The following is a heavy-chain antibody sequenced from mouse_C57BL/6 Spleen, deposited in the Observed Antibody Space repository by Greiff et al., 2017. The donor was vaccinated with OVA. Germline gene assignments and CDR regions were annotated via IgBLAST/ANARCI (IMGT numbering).Heavy chain of an antibody. J-gene: IGHJ3*01. CDR3: TTPYGNNWFAY. CDR1: GFNIKDDY. Sequence: EVQLQQSGAELVRPGASVKLSCTASGFNIKDDYMHWVKQRPEQGLEWIGWIDPENGDTEYASKFQGKATITADTSSNTGYLQLSSLTSENTAVYYCTTPYGNNWFAYWGQGTLVTVSA. V-gene: IGHV14-4*01. CDR2: IDPENGDT. D-gene: IGHD2-1*01.